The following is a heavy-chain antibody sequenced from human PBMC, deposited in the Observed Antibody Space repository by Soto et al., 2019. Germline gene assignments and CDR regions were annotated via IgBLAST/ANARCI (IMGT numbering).Heavy chain of an antibody. CDR1: GYTFTRYH. CDR3: ARGSPSRAGTNC. Sequence: QVQLVQSGAEVKKPGASVKVSCKASGYTFTRYHIHWVRQAPGQGLEWMGIINPSGGNTSYAQKFQGRVTMTRDTSTSTVYMEMSSLRSEDTAVYYCARGSPSRAGTNCWGQGTLVTVSS. J-gene: IGHJ4*02. V-gene: IGHV1-46*01. CDR2: INPSGGNT. D-gene: IGHD6-19*01.